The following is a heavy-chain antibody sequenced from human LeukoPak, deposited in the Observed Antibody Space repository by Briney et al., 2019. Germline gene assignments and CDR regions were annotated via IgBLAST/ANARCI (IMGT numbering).Heavy chain of an antibody. D-gene: IGHD6-13*01. CDR2: ISAYNGYT. J-gene: IGHJ4*02. V-gene: IGHV1-18*01. CDR3: ARETGRSSSPKDYFDY. Sequence: ASVKVSCKASGYTFTSYGISWVRQAPGQGLEWMGWISAYNGYTNYAQKLQGRVTMTTDTSTSTAYMELRSLRSDDTAVYYCARETGRSSSPKDYFDYWGQGTLVTVSS. CDR1: GYTFTSYG.